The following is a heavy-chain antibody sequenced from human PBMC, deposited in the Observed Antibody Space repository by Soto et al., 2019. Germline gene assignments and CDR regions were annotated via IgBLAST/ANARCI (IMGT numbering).Heavy chain of an antibody. Sequence: EVQLLESGGGLVQPGGSLRLSCAASGFTFSSYAMSWVRQAPGKGLEWVSAISGSGGSTYYADSVKGRFTISSDNSKNTLYLQMNSLRAEDTAVYYCAKEAGYSSGWYRYYGMDVWGQGTTVTVSS. D-gene: IGHD6-19*01. J-gene: IGHJ6*02. V-gene: IGHV3-23*01. CDR2: ISGSGGST. CDR1: GFTFSSYA. CDR3: AKEAGYSSGWYRYYGMDV.